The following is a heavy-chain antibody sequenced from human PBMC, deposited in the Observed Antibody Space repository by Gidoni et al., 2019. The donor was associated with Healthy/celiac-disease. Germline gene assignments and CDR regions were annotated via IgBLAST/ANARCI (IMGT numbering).Heavy chain of an antibody. V-gene: IGHV3-21*01. J-gene: IGHJ6*02. Sequence: EVQLVESGGGLVKPGGSLRLSCAASGFTFSSYSMNWVRQAPGKGLEWVSSISSSSSYIYYADSVKGRFTISRDNAKNSLYLQMNSLRAEDTAVYYCARLNIVVVPAANYYGMDVWGQGTTVTVSS. CDR1: GFTFSSYS. D-gene: IGHD2-2*01. CDR2: ISSSSSYI. CDR3: ARLNIVVVPAANYYGMDV.